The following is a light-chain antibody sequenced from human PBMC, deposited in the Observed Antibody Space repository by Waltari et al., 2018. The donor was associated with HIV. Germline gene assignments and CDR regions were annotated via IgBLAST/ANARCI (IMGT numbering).Light chain of an antibody. Sequence: QSALTQPASVSGSPGQSIPISCTGTRSDVGDYNYVSWYQQHPGKAPKLIIYDVSNPPSGVSNRFSGSKSGNTASLTISGLQTEDEADYYCSSYTSSSTRVFGTGTKVTVL. J-gene: IGLJ1*01. CDR2: DVS. CDR3: SSYTSSSTRV. CDR1: RSDVGDYNY. V-gene: IGLV2-14*01.